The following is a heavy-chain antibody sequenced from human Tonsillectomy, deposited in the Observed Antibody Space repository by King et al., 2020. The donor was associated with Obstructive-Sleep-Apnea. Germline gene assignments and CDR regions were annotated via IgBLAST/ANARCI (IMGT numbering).Heavy chain of an antibody. CDR2: ISSSSSI. V-gene: IGHV3-48*04. J-gene: IGHJ4*02. Sequence: VQLVESGGGLEQPGGSLRLSCAASGLSFSSYSMNWVRQAPGKGLEWVSYISSSSSIYYADSVKGRFTISRDNAKKSLYLQMNSLRAEDTAVYYCASARRDYDILTGYYRTGVNDYWGQGTLVTVSS. CDR1: GLSFSSYS. CDR3: ASARRDYDILTGYYRTGVNDY. D-gene: IGHD3-9*01.